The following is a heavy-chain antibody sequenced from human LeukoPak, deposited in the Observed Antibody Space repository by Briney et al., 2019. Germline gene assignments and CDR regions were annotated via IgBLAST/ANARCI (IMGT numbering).Heavy chain of an antibody. Sequence: PSETLSLTCTVSGGSINDYHWGWIRQPPGKGLEWLGHIYYSGATSYGPSLKSRVTISLDKSRKHFSLKLISMTAADTAVYYCGNTRYRASLESRVAISLDKSGNQFYLKLIPMTGADAAVYYCARLKIPGEYRYGSFDHWGQGTLVTVSS. J-gene: IGHJ4*02. CDR1: GGSINDYH. CDR2: IYYSGAT. CDR3: GNTRYRASLESRVAISLDKSGNQFYLKLIPMTGADAAVYYCARLKIPGEYRYGSFDH. V-gene: IGHV4-59*01. D-gene: IGHD1-14*01.